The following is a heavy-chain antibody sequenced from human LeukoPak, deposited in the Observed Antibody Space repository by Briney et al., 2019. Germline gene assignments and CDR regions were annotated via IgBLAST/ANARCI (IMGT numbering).Heavy chain of an antibody. J-gene: IGHJ6*03. CDR1: GYTFTGYY. Sequence: ASVKVSCKASGYTFTGYYMHWVRQAPGQGLEWMGWINPNSGGTNYAQKFQGRVTMTRDTSISTAYMELSRLRSDDTAVYYCARVAHQLPLGGFYYYYYMDVWGKGTTVTVSS. V-gene: IGHV1-2*02. CDR3: ARVAHQLPLGGFYYYYYMDV. D-gene: IGHD2-2*01. CDR2: INPNSGGT.